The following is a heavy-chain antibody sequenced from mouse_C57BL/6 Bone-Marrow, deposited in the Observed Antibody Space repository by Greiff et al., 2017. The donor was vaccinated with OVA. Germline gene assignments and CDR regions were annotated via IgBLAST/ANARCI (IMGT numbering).Heavy chain of an antibody. CDR1: GYTFTSYN. CDR3: TGCGDYYSRIVAY. D-gene: IGHD1-1*01. V-gene: IGHV1-12*01. CDR2: IYPGNGDT. Sequence: QVQLQQSGAELVRPGASVKMSCKASGYTFTSYNMNWVKQRPGQGLEWIGAIYPGNGDTSYNQKFKGKATLTVDKSSSTAYMQLSSLTSEDSAVYCGTGCGDYYSRIVAYWGQGTLVTVSA. J-gene: IGHJ3*01.